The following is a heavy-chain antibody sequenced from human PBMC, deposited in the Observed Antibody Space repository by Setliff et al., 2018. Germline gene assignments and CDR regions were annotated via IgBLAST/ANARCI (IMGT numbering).Heavy chain of an antibody. CDR1: GDSLSDYY. D-gene: IGHD3-10*01. V-gene: IGHV4-34*01. Sequence: SETLSLTCAVYGDSLSDYYWSWIRQAPGKGPEWIEEINHRGSTNYSPSLRSRVTISVDTSKNQFSLKLSSVTAADTAVYYCARDNRARHYMDVWGKGTTVTVSS. CDR2: INHRGST. CDR3: ARDNRARHYMDV. J-gene: IGHJ6*03.